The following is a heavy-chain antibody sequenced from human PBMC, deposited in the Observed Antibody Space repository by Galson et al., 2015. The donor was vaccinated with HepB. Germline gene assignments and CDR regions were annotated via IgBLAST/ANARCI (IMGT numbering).Heavy chain of an antibody. D-gene: IGHD5-12*01. V-gene: IGHV3-9*01. J-gene: IGHJ3*02. CDR1: GFMFDDFT. Sequence: SLRLSCAASGFMFDDFTMHWVRQVRGKGLEWVSAVSWNGDSRGYAGSVKGRFTISRDNARNSLYLQINSLRPEDTAFYYCAKDTRGRYSNNFVPQGVFDIWGLGTMVTVSS. CDR2: VSWNGDSR. CDR3: AKDTRGRYSNNFVPQGVFDI.